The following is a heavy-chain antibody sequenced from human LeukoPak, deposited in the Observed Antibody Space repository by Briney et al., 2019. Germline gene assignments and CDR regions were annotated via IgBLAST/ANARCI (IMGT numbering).Heavy chain of an antibody. CDR3: ARRVTEGDYGDLEH. D-gene: IGHD4-17*01. CDR2: MKPNSGNT. J-gene: IGHJ4*02. V-gene: IGHV1-8*01. Sequence: GASVKVSCKASGYTFTSYDINWVRQATGQGLEWMGWMKPNSGNTGYAQKFQGRVTMTRNTSISTAYMELSSLRSEDTAVYYCARRVTEGDYGDLEHWGQGTLVTVSS. CDR1: GYTFTSYD.